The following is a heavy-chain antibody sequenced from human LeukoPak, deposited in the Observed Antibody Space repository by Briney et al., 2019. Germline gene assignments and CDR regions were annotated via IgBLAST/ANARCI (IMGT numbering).Heavy chain of an antibody. CDR3: ARDTYDILTGYYKWAFDI. Sequence: GGSLRLSCAASGFSFDDYAMHWVRQAPGKGLEWVSSISSSSYIYYADSVKGRFTISRDNAKNSLYLQMNSLRAEDTAVYYCARDTYDILTGYYKWAFDIWGQGTMVTVSS. V-gene: IGHV3-69-1*01. D-gene: IGHD3-9*01. J-gene: IGHJ3*02. CDR1: GFSFDDYA. CDR2: ISSSSYI.